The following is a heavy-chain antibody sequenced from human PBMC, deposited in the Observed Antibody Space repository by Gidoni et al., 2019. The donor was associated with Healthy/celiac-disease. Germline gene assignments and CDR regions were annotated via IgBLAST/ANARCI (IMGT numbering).Heavy chain of an antibody. J-gene: IGHJ2*01. CDR1: GGSISSSNW. Sequence: QVQLQESGPGLVKPSGTLSLTCAVSGGSISSSNWWSWVRQPLGKGLEWIGAIYHSGSTNYNPSLKSRVTISVDKSKNQFSLKLSSVTAADTAVYYCASRATVGSLLWYFDLWGRGTLVTVSS. CDR3: ASRATVGSLLWYFDL. D-gene: IGHD4-17*01. V-gene: IGHV4-4*02. CDR2: IYHSGST.